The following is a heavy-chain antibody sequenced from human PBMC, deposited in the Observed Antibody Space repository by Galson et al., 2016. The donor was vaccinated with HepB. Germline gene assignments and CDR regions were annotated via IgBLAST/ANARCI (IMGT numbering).Heavy chain of an antibody. D-gene: IGHD1-7*01. Sequence: SLRLSCAASGLTLSTYAMHWVRQAPGKGLEWVSLIYSVGSTHYADSVKGRFTISRDSSKNTLYLQMNSLRAEDTAVYYCARDEIIGTTGDYWGQGTLVTVSS. V-gene: IGHV3-53*01. CDR3: ARDEIIGTTGDY. CDR1: GLTLSTYA. CDR2: IYSVGST. J-gene: IGHJ4*02.